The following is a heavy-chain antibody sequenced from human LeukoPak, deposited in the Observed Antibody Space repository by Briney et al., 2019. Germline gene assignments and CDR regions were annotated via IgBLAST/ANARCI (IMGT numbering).Heavy chain of an antibody. Sequence: ASVKVSCKASGYTFTGFYIHWVRQARGQGLEWMGWINPDRGGTNYAQKFQGRVTLTRDTSINTAYMELSGLTSDDTAVYYCVREDFVVIPAAMRGDYWGQGTLVIVSS. V-gene: IGHV1-2*02. D-gene: IGHD2-2*01. CDR2: INPDRGGT. CDR1: GYTFTGFY. CDR3: VREDFVVIPAAMRGDY. J-gene: IGHJ4*02.